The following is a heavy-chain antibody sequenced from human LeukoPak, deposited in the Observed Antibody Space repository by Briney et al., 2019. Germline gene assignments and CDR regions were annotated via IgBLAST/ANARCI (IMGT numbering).Heavy chain of an antibody. V-gene: IGHV4-39*01. CDR3: ARHARELAAIAFGDY. D-gene: IGHD1-26*01. CDR2: IYYSGSA. CDR1: GGSISSSTYY. J-gene: IGHJ4*02. Sequence: SETLSLTCTVSGGSISSSTYYWVWIRQPPGKGLEWIGSIYYSGSAYYNPSLKSRVTISVATSKNQFSLQLSSVTAADTAVYYCARHARELAAIAFGDYWGQGTLVPVSS.